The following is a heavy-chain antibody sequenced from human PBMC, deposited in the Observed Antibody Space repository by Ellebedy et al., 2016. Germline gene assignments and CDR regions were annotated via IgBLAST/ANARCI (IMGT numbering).Heavy chain of an antibody. CDR3: ATAYGDFPYSFDF. CDR1: GYTLTKLS. D-gene: IGHD4-17*01. J-gene: IGHJ4*02. V-gene: IGHV1-24*01. CDR2: FDPEDGET. Sequence: ASVKVSCKVSGYTLTKLSMHWVRQAPGKGLEWMGGFDPEDGETIYAQKFRGRVTMTEDTSTDTAFMELSSLRSDDTAVYYCATAYGDFPYSFDFWGQGTLVTVSS.